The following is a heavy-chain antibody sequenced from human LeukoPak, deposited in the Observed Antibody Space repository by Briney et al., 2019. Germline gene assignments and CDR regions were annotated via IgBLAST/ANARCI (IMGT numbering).Heavy chain of an antibody. CDR2: ISSSGSTI. CDR1: GFTFSDYY. D-gene: IGHD3-9*01. J-gene: IGHJ6*02. V-gene: IGHV3-11*04. Sequence: GGSLRLSCAASGFTFSDYYMSWIRQAPGKGLEWVSYISSSGSTIYYADSVKGRFTISRDNAKNSLYLQMNSLRAEDTAVYYCARDLTDYDILTGYYSPYYGMDVWGQGTTVTVSS. CDR3: ARDLTDYDILTGYYSPYYGMDV.